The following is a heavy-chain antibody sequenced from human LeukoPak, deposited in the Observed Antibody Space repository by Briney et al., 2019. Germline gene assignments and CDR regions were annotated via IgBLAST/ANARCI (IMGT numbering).Heavy chain of an antibody. CDR2: IQYDGSYK. CDR3: AKLSGLIFY. D-gene: IGHD2-21*02. V-gene: IGHV3-30*02. CDR1: FSPSLYMP. Sequence: GGSLRLSCVEPLFSPSLYMPCSGSQAPGKGLEWVAFIQYDGSYKYYADSVKGRLTISRDTSKNTLYLQMNSLRPEDTALYDYAKLSGLIFYWGQGTLVTVSS. J-gene: IGHJ4*02.